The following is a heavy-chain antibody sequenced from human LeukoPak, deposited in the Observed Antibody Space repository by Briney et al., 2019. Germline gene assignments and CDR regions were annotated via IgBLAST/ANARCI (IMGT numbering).Heavy chain of an antibody. J-gene: IGHJ4*02. CDR2: IYHSGST. CDR3: ARGAGIAVATSADY. D-gene: IGHD6-19*01. Sequence: SETLSLTCTVSGYSISSGYYWGWIRQPPGKGLEWIGSIYHSGSTYYNPSLKSRVTISVDTSKNQFSLKLSSVTAADTAVYYCARGAGIAVATSADYWGQGTLVTVSS. CDR1: GYSISSGYY. V-gene: IGHV4-38-2*02.